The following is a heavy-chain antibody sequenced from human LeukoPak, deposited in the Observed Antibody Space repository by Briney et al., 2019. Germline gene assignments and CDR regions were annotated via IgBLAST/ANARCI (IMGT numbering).Heavy chain of an antibody. Sequence: GGSLRLSCAASGFTFSSYGMHWVRQAPGKGLEWVAFIRYDGSNNYHADSVKGRFTISRDNSKNTLYLQMNSLRAEDTAVYYCARDPDTILGVNFDYWGQGTLVTVSS. V-gene: IGHV3-30*02. J-gene: IGHJ4*02. CDR3: ARDPDTILGVNFDY. CDR1: GFTFSSYG. D-gene: IGHD1-26*01. CDR2: IRYDGSNN.